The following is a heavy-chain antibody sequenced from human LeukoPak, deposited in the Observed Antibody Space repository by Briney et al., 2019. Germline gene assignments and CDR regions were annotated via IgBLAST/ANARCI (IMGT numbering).Heavy chain of an antibody. J-gene: IGHJ4*02. CDR2: ISASGDTT. Sequence: PGGSLRLSCAASGFTFGTYAMAWVRRAPGKGLEWVSGISASGDTTYYGDSVKGRFIISKDYSKNTLYLQMNGLRAEDTALYYCASRPRSTVVAPWDYWGQGTLVTVSS. D-gene: IGHD3-22*01. CDR1: GFTFGTYA. CDR3: ASRPRSTVVAPWDY. V-gene: IGHV3-23*01.